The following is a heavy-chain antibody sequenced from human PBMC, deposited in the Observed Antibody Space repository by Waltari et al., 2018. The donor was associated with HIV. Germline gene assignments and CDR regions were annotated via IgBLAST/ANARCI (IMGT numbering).Heavy chain of an antibody. D-gene: IGHD2-2*01. CDR2: IKSKTDGETR. CDR3: ATDVSRGRTWRWTDYYGMDV. V-gene: IGHV3-15*01. Sequence: GGSLRLSCAASGFTFSDASMNWVRQAPGKGLEWVGRIKSKTDGETRDYAAPVKGRFTISREDSKNTLYLQMNSLKSEDTAVYYCATDVSRGRTWRWTDYYGMDVWGQGTTVTVSS. CDR1: GFTFSDAS. J-gene: IGHJ6*02.